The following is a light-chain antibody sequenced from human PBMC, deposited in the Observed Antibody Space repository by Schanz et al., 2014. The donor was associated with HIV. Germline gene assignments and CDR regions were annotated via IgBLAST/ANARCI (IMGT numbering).Light chain of an antibody. V-gene: IGKV3-20*01. CDR2: GAS. J-gene: IGKJ5*01. Sequence: ETVLTQSPGTLSLSPGERATLSCRASQSVSNNYLAWYQQKAGQAPRLLIYGASSRATGIPDRFSGSGSGTDFTLSVSRLEPEDFAVYFCQQYNDWPPITFGQGTRLEIK. CDR3: QQYNDWPPIT. CDR1: QSVSNNY.